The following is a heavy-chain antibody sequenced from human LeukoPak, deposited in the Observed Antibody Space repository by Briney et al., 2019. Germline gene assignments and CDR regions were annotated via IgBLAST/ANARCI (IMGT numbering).Heavy chain of an antibody. V-gene: IGHV4-31*03. D-gene: IGHD2-8*01. Sequence: PSETLSLTCTVSGGSISSGGYYWSWIRQHPGRGLEWIGYIYYSGSTYYNPSLKSRVTISVDTSKNQFSLKLSSVTAADTAVYYCARASLYASAPLKFDPWGQGTLVTVSS. CDR2: IYYSGST. J-gene: IGHJ5*02. CDR3: ARASLYASAPLKFDP. CDR1: GGSISSGGYY.